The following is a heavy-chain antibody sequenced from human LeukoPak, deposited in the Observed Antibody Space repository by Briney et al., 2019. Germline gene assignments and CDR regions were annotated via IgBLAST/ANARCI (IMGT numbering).Heavy chain of an antibody. CDR2: ISSSSSYI. Sequence: GGSLRLSCAASGFTFGSYSMNWVRQAPGKGLEWVSSISSSSSYIYYADSVKGRFTISRDNAKDSLYLQMNSLRAEDTAVYYCARDLGYCSGGSCYSTDYWGQGTLVTVSS. V-gene: IGHV3-21*01. D-gene: IGHD2-15*01. CDR1: GFTFGSYS. CDR3: ARDLGYCSGGSCYSTDY. J-gene: IGHJ4*02.